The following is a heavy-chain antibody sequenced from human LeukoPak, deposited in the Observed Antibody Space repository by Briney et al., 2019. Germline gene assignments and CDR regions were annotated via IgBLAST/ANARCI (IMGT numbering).Heavy chain of an antibody. J-gene: IGHJ5*02. CDR1: GGTFSSYA. Sequence: ASVKVSCKASGGTFSSYAISWVRQAPGQGLEWMGGIIPIFGTANYAQKFQGRVTITADKSTSTAYMELSSLRSEDTAVYYCARDGSYDFWSGSRTFNWFDPWGQGTLVTVSS. D-gene: IGHD3-3*01. CDR3: ARDGSYDFWSGSRTFNWFDP. V-gene: IGHV1-69*06. CDR2: IIPIFGTA.